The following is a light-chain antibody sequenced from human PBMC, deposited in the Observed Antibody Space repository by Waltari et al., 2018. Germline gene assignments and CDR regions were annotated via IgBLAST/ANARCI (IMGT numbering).Light chain of an antibody. CDR3: QQSNSFPLT. V-gene: IGKV1-12*01. Sequence: DIQMTQSPSSVSASVGDRVTITCRASQGISSWIAWYQQKPGKAPQLLIYAASSLQTGVPSSFRGSGSGRYFTLPISSLQPEDFATYYCQQSNSFPLTFGGGTRVEIE. J-gene: IGKJ4*01. CDR2: AAS. CDR1: QGISSW.